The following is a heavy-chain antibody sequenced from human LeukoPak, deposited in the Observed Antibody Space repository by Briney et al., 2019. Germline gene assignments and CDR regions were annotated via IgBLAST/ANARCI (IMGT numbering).Heavy chain of an antibody. V-gene: IGHV3-64D*06. J-gene: IGHJ3*02. D-gene: IGHD2-15*01. CDR1: GFTFNNYA. Sequence: PGGSLRLSCSASGFTFNNYAMHWVRQAPGKGLEYVSAITSNGGSTYYADSVKGRFTISRDNSKNTLYLQMSSLRAEDTAVYYCAKALGYCSGGSCLSFDIWGQGTMVTVSS. CDR2: ITSNGGST. CDR3: AKALGYCSGGSCLSFDI.